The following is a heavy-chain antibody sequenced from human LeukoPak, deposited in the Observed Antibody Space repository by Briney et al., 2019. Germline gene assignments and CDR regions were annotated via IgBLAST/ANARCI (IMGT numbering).Heavy chain of an antibody. CDR3: AKVSPYYDSSGYYYVRSSYFDY. CDR1: GFTFDDYG. Sequence: PGGSLRLSCAASGFTFDDYGMSWVRQAPGKGLEWVSGINWNGGSTGYADSVKGRFTISRDNSKNTLYLQMNSLRAEDTAVYYCAKVSPYYDSSGYYYVRSSYFDYWGQGTLVTVSS. J-gene: IGHJ4*02. CDR2: INWNGGST. D-gene: IGHD3-22*01. V-gene: IGHV3-20*04.